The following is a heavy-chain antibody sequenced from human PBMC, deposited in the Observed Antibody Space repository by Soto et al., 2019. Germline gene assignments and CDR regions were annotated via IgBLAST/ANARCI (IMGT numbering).Heavy chain of an antibody. V-gene: IGHV1-8*01. CDR3: ARDCSGAICYNNP. CDR1: GYTFTSYD. CDR2: MNPNNGNT. J-gene: IGHJ5*02. D-gene: IGHD2-15*01. Sequence: QVQLVQSGAEVKKPGASVKVSCKASGYTFTSYDINWVRQATGQGLEWLGWMNPNNGNTGYAQKFQGRVTMTRNTSISTAYMELSSLTSEDTAVYYCARDCSGAICYNNPWGQGPLVTVSS.